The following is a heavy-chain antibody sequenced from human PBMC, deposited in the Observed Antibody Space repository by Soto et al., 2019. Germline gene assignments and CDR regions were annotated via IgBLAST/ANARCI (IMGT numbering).Heavy chain of an antibody. V-gene: IGHV5-10-1*01. CDR1: GYSFAGYW. CDR3: ARQIYDSDTGPNFQYYFDS. J-gene: IGHJ4*02. D-gene: IGHD3-22*01. CDR2: IDPSDSHT. Sequence: PVESLKISCKGSGYSFAGYWITWVRQKPWKGLEWMGRIDPSDSHTYYSPSFRGHVTISATKSITTVFLQWSSLRASDTAMYYCARQIYDSDTGPNFQYYFDSWGKGNTVTVSS.